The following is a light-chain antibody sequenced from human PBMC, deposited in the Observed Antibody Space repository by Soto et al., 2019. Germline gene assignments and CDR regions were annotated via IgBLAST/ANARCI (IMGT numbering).Light chain of an antibody. V-gene: IGKV2-30*01. CDR2: LVS. Sequence: VVMTQSPLSLPVTLGQPASISCKSSQTFVYRDGNTSLNWIQQRPGQSQRRLISLVSYRDSGVPDRFSGSGSGTNFTLKISRVEAADVGVYYCVQGTHWPPFTFGHGTKLEIK. CDR1: QTFVYRDGNTS. J-gene: IGKJ2*01. CDR3: VQGTHWPPFT.